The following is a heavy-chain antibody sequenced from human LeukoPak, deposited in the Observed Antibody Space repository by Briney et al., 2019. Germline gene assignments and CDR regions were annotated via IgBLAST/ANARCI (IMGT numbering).Heavy chain of an antibody. CDR3: ARNKSSGLKY. Sequence: PSETLSLTCAVYGGSFSAYYWTWIRQPPGKGLEWIGEINYSGSTNYNPSPKSRVTISVDTSKNQFSLKLSSVTAADTAMYYCARNKSSGLKYWGQGTLVTVSS. J-gene: IGHJ4*02. CDR1: GGSFSAYY. V-gene: IGHV4-34*01. CDR2: INYSGST. D-gene: IGHD6-19*01.